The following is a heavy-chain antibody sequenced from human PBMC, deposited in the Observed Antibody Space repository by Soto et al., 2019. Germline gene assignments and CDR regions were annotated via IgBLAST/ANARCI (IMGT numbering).Heavy chain of an antibody. CDR1: GFTFSSYE. D-gene: IGHD3-10*01. CDR3: ARDTDRGENYYYYGMDV. J-gene: IGHJ6*02. V-gene: IGHV3-48*03. Sequence: GGSLRLSCAASGFTFSSYEMNWVRQAPGKGLEWVSYISSSGSTIYYADSVKGRFTISRDNAKNSLYLQMNSLRAEDTAVYYCARDTDRGENYYYYGMDVWGQGTTVTVSS. CDR2: ISSSGSTI.